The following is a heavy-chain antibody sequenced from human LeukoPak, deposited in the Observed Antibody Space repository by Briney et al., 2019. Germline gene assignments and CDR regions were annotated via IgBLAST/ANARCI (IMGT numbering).Heavy chain of an antibody. V-gene: IGHV1-18*01. Sequence: ASVKVSCKASDYTFTSYGISWVRQAPGQGLEWMGWISAYNGNTNYARKLQGRVTMTTDTSTSTAYMELRSLRSDDTAVYYCARAPPITMVRGAYYYYYYYMDVWGKGTTGTISS. CDR3: ARAPPITMVRGAYYYYYYYMDV. J-gene: IGHJ6*03. D-gene: IGHD3-10*01. CDR1: DYTFTSYG. CDR2: ISAYNGNT.